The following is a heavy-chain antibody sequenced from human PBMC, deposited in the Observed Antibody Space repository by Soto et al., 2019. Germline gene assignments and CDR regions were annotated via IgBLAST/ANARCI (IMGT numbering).Heavy chain of an antibody. CDR3: AGGGWSHDS. D-gene: IGHD3-16*01. J-gene: IGHJ4*02. CDR2: IYYTGDT. Sequence: VQLQESGPGLVKPSETLSLTCTVSGDSMDNNYWSWVRQSPGKGLEWIGYIYYTGDTNYNPSLRSRLTILVDTSKNQFSLNLRSVTTADTAVYYCAGGGWSHDSWGQGALVTVSS. V-gene: IGHV4-59*08. CDR1: GDSMDNNY.